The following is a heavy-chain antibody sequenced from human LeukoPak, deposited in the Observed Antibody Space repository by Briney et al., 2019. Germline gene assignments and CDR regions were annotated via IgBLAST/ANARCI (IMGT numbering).Heavy chain of an antibody. Sequence: GASVKVSCKASGYTFTGYYMHWVRQAPGQGLEWMGWINPNSGGTNYAQKFQGRVTMTRDTSIGTAYMELSRLRSDDTAVYYCARDRGCSSTSCYPDAFDIWGQGTMVTVSS. V-gene: IGHV1-2*02. CDR1: GYTFTGYY. J-gene: IGHJ3*02. CDR3: ARDRGCSSTSCYPDAFDI. D-gene: IGHD2-2*01. CDR2: INPNSGGT.